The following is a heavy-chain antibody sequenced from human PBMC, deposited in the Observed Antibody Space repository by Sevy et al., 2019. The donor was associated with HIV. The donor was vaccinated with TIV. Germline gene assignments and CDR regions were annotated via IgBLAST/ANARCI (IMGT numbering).Heavy chain of an antibody. CDR3: ARATGYDFWSGYFS. V-gene: IGHV3-11*04. J-gene: IGHJ5*02. Sequence: GGSLRLSCAASGFTFSDYYMSWIRQAPGKGLEWISYISRSGGTMYYAGSVKGRYTISRDNAKNSLYLQMNSLRAGDTAVYYCARATGYDFWSGYFSWGQGTLVTVSS. CDR1: GFTFSDYY. CDR2: ISRSGGTM. D-gene: IGHD3-3*01.